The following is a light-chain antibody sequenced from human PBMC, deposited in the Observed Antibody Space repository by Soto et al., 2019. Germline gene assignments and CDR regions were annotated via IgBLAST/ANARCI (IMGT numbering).Light chain of an antibody. CDR3: QQFNSYPQT. V-gene: IGKV1-13*02. CDR1: QGISSA. Sequence: ALQLTQSPSSLSASVGDRVTITCRASQGISSALAWYQQKPGKAPKLLIYDASSLESGVPSRFSGSGSGTDFTLTISSLQPEDFATYYCQQFNSYPQTFGQGTRLEIK. CDR2: DAS. J-gene: IGKJ5*01.